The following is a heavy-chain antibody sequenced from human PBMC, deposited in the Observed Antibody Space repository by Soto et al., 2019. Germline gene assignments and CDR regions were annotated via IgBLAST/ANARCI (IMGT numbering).Heavy chain of an antibody. CDR1: GGSISSGAYY. CDR3: ARDGLAARFDY. CDR2: IYYSGST. J-gene: IGHJ4*02. V-gene: IGHV4-31*03. Sequence: SETLSLTCTVSGGSISSGAYYWSWIRQHPGKGLEWIGYIYYSGSTYYNPSLKSRLTISVDTSKNQFSLKLSSVTAADTAVYYCARDGLAARFDYWGQGTLVTVSP. D-gene: IGHD6-6*01.